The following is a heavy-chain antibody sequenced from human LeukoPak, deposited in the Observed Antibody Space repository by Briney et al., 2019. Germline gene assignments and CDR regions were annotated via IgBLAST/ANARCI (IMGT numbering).Heavy chain of an antibody. D-gene: IGHD3-3*01. Sequence: ASVKVSCKASGYTFTGYYMHWVRQAPGQGLEWMGWINPNSGGTNYAQKFQGRVTMTTDTSTSTAYMELRSLRSDDTAVYYCARVPGITIFGVVITNPDYWGQGTLVTVSS. J-gene: IGHJ4*02. CDR2: INPNSGGT. CDR3: ARVPGITIFGVVITNPDY. V-gene: IGHV1-2*02. CDR1: GYTFTGYY.